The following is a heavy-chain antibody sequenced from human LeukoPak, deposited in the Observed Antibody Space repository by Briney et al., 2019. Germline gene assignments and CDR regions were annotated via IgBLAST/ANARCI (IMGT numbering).Heavy chain of an antibody. CDR1: GLPFDDYG. CDR2: INWNGGST. J-gene: IGHJ6*03. Sequence: GGSLRLSWAASGLPFDDYGMSWFRKAPGKGLEWASGINWNGGSTGYADSVKGRFTISRDNAKNSLYLQMNSLRAEDTALYYCARIGYCTNGVCYSYYYYMDVWGKGTTVTVSS. V-gene: IGHV3-20*04. D-gene: IGHD2-8*01. CDR3: ARIGYCTNGVCYSYYYYMDV.